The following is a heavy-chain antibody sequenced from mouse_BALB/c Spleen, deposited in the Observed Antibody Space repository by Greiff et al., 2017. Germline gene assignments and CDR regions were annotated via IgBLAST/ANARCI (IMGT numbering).Heavy chain of an antibody. CDR1: GYTFTDYA. CDR3: ARSGGYDVVDC. Sequence: QVQLQQSGAELVRPGVSVKISCKGSGYTFTDYAMHWVKQSHAKSLEWIGVISTYYGDASYNQKFKGKATMTVDKSSSTAYMELARLTSEDSAIYYCARSGGYDVVDCWGRGTAVAVSA. CDR2: ISTYYGDA. V-gene: IGHV1S137*01. D-gene: IGHD2-14*01. J-gene: IGHJ4*01.